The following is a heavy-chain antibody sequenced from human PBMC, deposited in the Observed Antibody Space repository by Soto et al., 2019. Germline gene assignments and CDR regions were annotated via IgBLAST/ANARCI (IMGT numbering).Heavy chain of an antibody. J-gene: IGHJ4*02. CDR2: VYYTGRT. CDR1: GGSISGSY. CDR3: ARSVAVPGAHIDY. D-gene: IGHD6-19*01. Sequence: SETLSLTCSVSGGSISGSYWSWIRQSPGKGLEWLGYVYYTGRTNYSPSLRSRVSISVDTSKNEFSLRLSSVAAADTAVYFCARSVAVPGAHIDYWGQGTQVTVSS. V-gene: IGHV4-59*01.